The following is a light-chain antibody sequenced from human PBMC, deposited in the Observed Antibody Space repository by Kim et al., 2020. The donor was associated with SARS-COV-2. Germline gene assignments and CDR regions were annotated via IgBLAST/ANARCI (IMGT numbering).Light chain of an antibody. CDR2: QDS. CDR3: QAWDSSTVV. J-gene: IGLJ2*01. V-gene: IGLV3-1*01. Sequence: SYELTQPPSVSVSPGQTASITCSGDKLGYKYACWYQQKPGQSPVPVIYQDSKRPSGIPERFSGSNSGNTATLTISGTQAMDEADYYCQAWDSSTVVFGGGTQLTVL. CDR1: KLGYKY.